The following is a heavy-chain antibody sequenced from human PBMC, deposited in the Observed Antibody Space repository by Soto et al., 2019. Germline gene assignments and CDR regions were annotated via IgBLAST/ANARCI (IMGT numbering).Heavy chain of an antibody. V-gene: IGHV1-69*06. CDR1: GGTFSSYA. CDR2: IIPIFGTA. D-gene: IGHD4-4*01. J-gene: IGHJ5*01. Sequence: ASVKVSCKASGGTFSSYAISWVRQAPGQGLEWMGGIIPIFGTANYAQKFQGRVTITADKFTSTAYMELSSLRSEEQDVNYCVMGRRCQTTVTTGEVDPWGQGTLVTV. CDR3: VMGRRCQTTVTTGEVDP.